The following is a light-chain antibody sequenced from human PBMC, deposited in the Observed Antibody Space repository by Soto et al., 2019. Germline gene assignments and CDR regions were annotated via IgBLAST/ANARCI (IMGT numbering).Light chain of an antibody. CDR1: QSVSSN. Sequence: EIVMTQSPATLSVSPGERATLSCRASQSVSSNLDWYQQKPGQAPRLLIYGASTRATGIPARFSGSRSGTEHTFTFSSLQSAPFDLYYCQQYNNRPYTFGQGNKLEIK. J-gene: IGKJ2*01. CDR3: QQYNNRPYT. CDR2: GAS. V-gene: IGKV3-15*01.